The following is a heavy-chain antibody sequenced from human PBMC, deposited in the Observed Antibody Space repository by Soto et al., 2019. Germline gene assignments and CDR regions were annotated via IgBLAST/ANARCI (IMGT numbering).Heavy chain of an antibody. CDR2: INAGNGNT. J-gene: IGHJ6*02. CDR1: GYTFTSYA. V-gene: IGHV1-3*01. Sequence: QVQLVQSGAEVKKPGASVKVSCKASGYTFTSYAMHWVRQAPGQRLEWMGWINAGNGNTKYSQKFQGRVTITRDTSASTAYMELSSLRSEDTAVYYCARDEAARYYYGMDVWGQGTTVTVSS. CDR3: ARDEAARYYYGMDV. D-gene: IGHD6-6*01.